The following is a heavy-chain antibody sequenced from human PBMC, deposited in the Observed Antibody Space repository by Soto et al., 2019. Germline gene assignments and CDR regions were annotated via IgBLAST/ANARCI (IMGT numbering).Heavy chain of an antibody. V-gene: IGHV3-30-3*01. CDR1: GFTFSSYA. CDR2: ISYDGSNK. Sequence: QVQLVESGGGVVQPGRSLRLSCAASGFTFSSYAMHWVRQAPGKGLEWVAVISYDGSNKYYADSVKGRFTISRDNSKNTLYLQMNSLRAEDTAVYYCARDRFPGIEAAGYFDYWGQGTLVTVSS. D-gene: IGHD6-13*01. J-gene: IGHJ4*02. CDR3: ARDRFPGIEAAGYFDY.